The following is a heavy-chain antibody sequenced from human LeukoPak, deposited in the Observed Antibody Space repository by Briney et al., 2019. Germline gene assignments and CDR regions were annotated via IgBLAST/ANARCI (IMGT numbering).Heavy chain of an antibody. CDR1: GGSVSSSYYY. CDR2: IHQSGST. V-gene: IGHV4-39*01. J-gene: IGHJ4*02. Sequence: SETLSLTCTVSGGSVSSSYYYWGWIRQPPGKGLEWIGEIHQSGSTYYNPSLKSRVIISVDTSKNQFSLNLSSVTAADTAVHYCASRRGSGWSPFDYWGQGTLVTVSS. CDR3: ASRRGSGWSPFDY. D-gene: IGHD6-19*01.